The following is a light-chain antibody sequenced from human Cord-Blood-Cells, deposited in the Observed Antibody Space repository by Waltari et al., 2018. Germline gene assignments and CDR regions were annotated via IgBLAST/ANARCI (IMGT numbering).Light chain of an antibody. CDR3: QQYDNLPIT. J-gene: IGKJ5*01. CDR2: DAS. Sequence: IQMSQCPSSLYAAVGDRVTITCQASQDLSNYLNWYQQKPGKAPKLLIYDASNLETGVPSRFSGSGSGTDFTFTISSLQPEDIATYYCQQYDNLPITFGQGTRLEIK. V-gene: IGKV1-33*01. CDR1: QDLSNY.